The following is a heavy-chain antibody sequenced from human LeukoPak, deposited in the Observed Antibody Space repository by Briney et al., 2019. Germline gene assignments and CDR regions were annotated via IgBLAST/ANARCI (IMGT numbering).Heavy chain of an antibody. D-gene: IGHD1-1*01. CDR2: ISGNGGVI. CDR3: ARDPRTVRI. CDR1: GLSFSNYA. Sequence: GGSLRLSCAASGLSFSNYAMSWVRQAPGKGLEWLSYISGNGGVIQYADSVKGRFTISRDNAKNLLYLQMDSLRVEDTAIYYCARDPRTVRIWGQGTLVTVSS. J-gene: IGHJ4*02. V-gene: IGHV3-11*04.